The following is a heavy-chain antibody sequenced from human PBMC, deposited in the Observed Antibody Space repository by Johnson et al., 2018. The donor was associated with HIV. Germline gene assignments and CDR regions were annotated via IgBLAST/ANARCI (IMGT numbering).Heavy chain of an antibody. J-gene: IGHJ3*02. V-gene: IGHV3-15*01. Sequence: VQPVESGGGLVKPGGSLRLSCAASGLTFSNAWMSWVRQAPGKGPEWVGRIQSTPDGGPTDYDAPVTDRFTITRDDSKNTLYLQMNSLKTEDTAVYYCTTWYSLVSGAFEIWDQGTMVTVSS. CDR1: GLTFSNAW. CDR3: TTWYSLVSGAFEI. D-gene: IGHD6-13*01. CDR2: IQSTPDGGPT.